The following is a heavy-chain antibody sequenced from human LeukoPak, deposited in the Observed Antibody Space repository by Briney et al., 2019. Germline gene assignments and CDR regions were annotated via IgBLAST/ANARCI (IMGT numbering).Heavy chain of an antibody. CDR2: INPNSGGT. Sequence: ASVKVSCKASGYTFTGYYMHWVRQAPGRGLEWMGWINPNSGGTNYAQKFQGRVTMTRDTSISTAYMELSRLRSDDTAVYYCARGLNIGSSWYYYWGQGTLVTVSS. CDR1: GYTFTGYY. J-gene: IGHJ4*02. CDR3: ARGLNIGSSWYYY. V-gene: IGHV1-2*02. D-gene: IGHD6-13*01.